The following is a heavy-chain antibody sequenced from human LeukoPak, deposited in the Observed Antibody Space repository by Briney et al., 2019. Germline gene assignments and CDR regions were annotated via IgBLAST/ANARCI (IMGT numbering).Heavy chain of an antibody. CDR1: GGSISSSSYY. D-gene: IGHD3-3*01. J-gene: IGHJ4*02. V-gene: IGHV4-39*07. CDR3: ARLGYYDFWSGYYTLFDY. CDR2: IYYSGST. Sequence: SETLSLTCTVSGGSISSSSYYWGWIRQPPRKGLEWIGSIYYSGSTYYNPSLKSRVTISVDTSKNQFSLKLSSVTAADTAVYYCARLGYYDFWSGYYTLFDYWGQGTLVTVSS.